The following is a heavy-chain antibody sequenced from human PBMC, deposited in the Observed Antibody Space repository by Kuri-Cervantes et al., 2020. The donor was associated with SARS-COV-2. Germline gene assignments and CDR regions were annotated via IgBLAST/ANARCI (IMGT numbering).Heavy chain of an antibody. Sequence: SVNVSCKASGGTFSNYAISWVRQAPGQGLEWMGGIIPIFGTANYAQKFQGRVTITADESTSTAYMELSSLRSEDTAVYYCAGIVDTAMARGWNYYYGMDVWGQGTTVTVSS. CDR2: IIPIFGTA. CDR3: AGIVDTAMARGWNYYYGMDV. V-gene: IGHV1-69*13. CDR1: GGTFSNYA. J-gene: IGHJ6*02. D-gene: IGHD5-18*01.